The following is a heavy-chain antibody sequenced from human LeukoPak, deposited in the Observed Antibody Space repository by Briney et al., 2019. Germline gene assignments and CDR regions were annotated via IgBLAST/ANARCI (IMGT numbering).Heavy chain of an antibody. CDR2: IYSGTNT. V-gene: IGHV3-66*04. J-gene: IGHJ1*01. CDR1: GFFVSSNY. Sequence: PGKSLRLSCAASGFFVSSNYLSWVRQAPGKGLEWVSVIYSGTNTYYAGTVKGRFTISRDNSKNTLYLQMNSLTAEDTAVYYCARQGYCSTGGCSGYFQHGGQGTLVTVSS. D-gene: IGHD2-15*01. CDR3: ARQGYCSTGGCSGYFQH.